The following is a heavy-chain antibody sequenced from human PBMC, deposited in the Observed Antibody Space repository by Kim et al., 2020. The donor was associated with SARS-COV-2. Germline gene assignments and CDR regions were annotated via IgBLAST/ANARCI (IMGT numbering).Heavy chain of an antibody. V-gene: IGHV4-4*02. CDR2: IYHSGST. J-gene: IGHJ6*03. Sequence: SETLSLTCAVSGGSISSSNWWSWVRQPPGKGLEWIGEIYHSGSTNYNPSLKSRVTISVDKSKNQFSLKLSSVTAADTAVYYCARVPYGAAMVHPHYYMDVWGKGTTVTVSS. CDR1: GGSISSSNW. CDR3: ARVPYGAAMVHPHYYMDV. D-gene: IGHD5-18*01.